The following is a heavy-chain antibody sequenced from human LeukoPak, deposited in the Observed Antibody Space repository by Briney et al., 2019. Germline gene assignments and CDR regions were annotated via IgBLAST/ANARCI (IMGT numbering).Heavy chain of an antibody. CDR3: ARGSVECSTPSCSTIYYYSGLDV. V-gene: IGHV4-39*02. J-gene: IGHJ6*02. Sequence: SETLSLTCSVSGGSINRGTNYWGWLRQPPGKGLEWIGSIHNSGSTYYNPSLKSRVTISVDTSKNQLSLRLTSVTAADSALYYCARGSVECSTPSCSTIYYYSGLDVWGQGTTVTVS. CDR1: GGSINRGTNY. CDR2: IHNSGST. D-gene: IGHD2-2*01.